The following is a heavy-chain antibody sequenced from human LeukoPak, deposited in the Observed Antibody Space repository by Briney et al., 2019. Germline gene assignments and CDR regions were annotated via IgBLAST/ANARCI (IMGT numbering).Heavy chain of an antibody. CDR1: GFTFSSYE. Sequence: GGSLRLSCAASGFTFSSYEMNWVRQAPGKGLEWVSYVSFSGSTIYYADSVKGRFTISRDNAKNSLYLQMNSLRAEDTAVYYCASPLPYGDYGDLNAFDIWGQGTMVTASS. D-gene: IGHD4-17*01. CDR2: VSFSGSTI. J-gene: IGHJ3*02. CDR3: ASPLPYGDYGDLNAFDI. V-gene: IGHV3-48*03.